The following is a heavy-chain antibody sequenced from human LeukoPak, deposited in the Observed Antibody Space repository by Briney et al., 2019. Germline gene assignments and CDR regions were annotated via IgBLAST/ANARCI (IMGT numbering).Heavy chain of an antibody. Sequence: GGPLRLSCAASGASVSSNFMIWVRQAPGKGLEWVSLIYSGGETSYADSVKGRFSISRDNSKNTLYLQMNSLRVEDTAVYYCTRDPPAVAINTYAWGQGTLVTVSS. D-gene: IGHD6-13*01. CDR3: TRDPPAVAINTYA. CDR1: GASVSSNF. V-gene: IGHV3-66*01. CDR2: IYSGGET. J-gene: IGHJ5*02.